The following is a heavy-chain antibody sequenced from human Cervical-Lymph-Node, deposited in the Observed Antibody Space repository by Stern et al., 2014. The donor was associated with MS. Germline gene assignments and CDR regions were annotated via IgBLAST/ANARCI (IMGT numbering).Heavy chain of an antibody. CDR2: INPNTGGT. J-gene: IGHJ4*02. Sequence: VQLVESGAEVKKPGASVKVSCRSSGSTFTGYYMNWVRQAPGQGLEWMGLINPNTGGTNYAQKFQDRVTMTADTSISTTYMELSRLRSDDTAVYYCAKLSHGSGRDSWGQETLVTVSS. D-gene: IGHD3-10*01. V-gene: IGHV1-2*02. CDR3: AKLSHGSGRDS. CDR1: GSTFTGYY.